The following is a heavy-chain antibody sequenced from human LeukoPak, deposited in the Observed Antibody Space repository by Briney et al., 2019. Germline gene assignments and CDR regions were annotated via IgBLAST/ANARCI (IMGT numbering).Heavy chain of an antibody. CDR3: AKVSGGGLYYDGMDV. Sequence: GGSLRLSCAASGFTFNNYAMNWVRQAPGKGLEWVSVISGSGGTTYYADSVKGRFTISRDSSKNTLYLQMNSLRAEDTAVYYCAKVSGGGLYYDGMDVWGQGATVTVSS. CDR2: ISGSGGTT. CDR1: GFTFNNYA. D-gene: IGHD1-14*01. V-gene: IGHV3-23*01. J-gene: IGHJ6*02.